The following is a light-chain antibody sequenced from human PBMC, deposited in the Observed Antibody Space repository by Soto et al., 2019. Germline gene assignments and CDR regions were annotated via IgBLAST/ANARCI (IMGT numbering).Light chain of an antibody. J-gene: IGKJ1*01. CDR3: QQCGASPRT. V-gene: IGKV3-20*01. CDR2: GAS. Sequence: EIVLTQSPGTLSLSPGERATLSCRAGQSVSSSYLAWYQQKPGQAPRLLIYGASSRATGIPDRFSGSGSGTDFTLTISRLEPEDFAVYYCQQCGASPRTFGQGTKVEIK. CDR1: QSVSSSY.